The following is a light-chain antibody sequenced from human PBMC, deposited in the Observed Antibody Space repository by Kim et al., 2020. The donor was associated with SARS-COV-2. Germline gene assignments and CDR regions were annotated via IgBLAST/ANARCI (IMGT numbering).Light chain of an antibody. CDR1: NIGSKS. CDR2: YDS. Sequence: SYELTQPPSVSVAPGKTARITCGGNNIGSKSVHWYQQKPGQAPVLVIYYDSDRPSGIPERFSGSNSGNTATLTISRVEAGDEADYYFQVWDSSSDLVVFG. CDR3: QVWDSSSDLVV. V-gene: IGLV3-21*04. J-gene: IGLJ2*01.